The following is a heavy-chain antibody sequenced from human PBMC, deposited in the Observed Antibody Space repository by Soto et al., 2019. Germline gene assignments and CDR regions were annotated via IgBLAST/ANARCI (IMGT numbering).Heavy chain of an antibody. V-gene: IGHV4-61*01. CDR3: ARGYDILTGYPFFGY. J-gene: IGHJ4*02. CDR1: GGPISSDSYY. D-gene: IGHD3-9*01. Sequence: SETLSLTCTVSGGPISSDSYYWSWIRQHPGKGLEWIGYIYYSGSTNYNPSLKSRVTISVDTSKNQFSLKLSSVTAADTAVYYCARGYDILTGYPFFGYWGQGTLVTVSS. CDR2: IYYSGST.